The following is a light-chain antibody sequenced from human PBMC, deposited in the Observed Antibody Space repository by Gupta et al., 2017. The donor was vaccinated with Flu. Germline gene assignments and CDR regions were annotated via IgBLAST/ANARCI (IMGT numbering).Light chain of an antibody. CDR1: QDISNY. CDR2: DAS. V-gene: IGKV1-33*01. J-gene: IGKJ3*01. Sequence: DIQMTQSPSSLSASVGDRVTITCQASQDISNYLNWYQQKPGKAPKLLIYDASNLETGVPSRFSGSGSGTDLTFTISSLQPEDIATYYCQQYENLPFTFGPGTKVDIK. CDR3: QQYENLPFT.